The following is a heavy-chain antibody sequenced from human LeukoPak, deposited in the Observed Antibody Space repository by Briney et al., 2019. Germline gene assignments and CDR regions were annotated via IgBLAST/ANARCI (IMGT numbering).Heavy chain of an antibody. J-gene: IGHJ4*02. CDR3: AKDYGDSSGYFTSKDPFDY. Sequence: PGGSLRLSCAASGSTFSSYAMSWVRQAPGKGLEWVSAISGSGGSIYYADSVKGRFTISRDNSKNTLFLQMNSLRAEDTAVYYCAKDYGDSSGYFTSKDPFDYWGQGTLVTVSS. D-gene: IGHD3-22*01. CDR2: ISGSGGSI. V-gene: IGHV3-23*01. CDR1: GSTFSSYA.